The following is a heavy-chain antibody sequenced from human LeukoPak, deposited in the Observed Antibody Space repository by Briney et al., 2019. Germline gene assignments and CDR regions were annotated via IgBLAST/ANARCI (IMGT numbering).Heavy chain of an antibody. CDR3: AKGRPYCSSISCPAGYYMDV. V-gene: IGHV3-23*01. CDR2: ISDSGGST. Sequence: SGGSLRLSCAASGFTFSSYAMSWVRQAPGKGLEWVSGISDSGGSTNYADSVKGRFTISRDNSKNTLYLQMNSLRAEDTAVYYCAKGRPYCSSISCPAGYYMDVWGKGTTVIVSS. J-gene: IGHJ6*03. D-gene: IGHD2-2*01. CDR1: GFTFSSYA.